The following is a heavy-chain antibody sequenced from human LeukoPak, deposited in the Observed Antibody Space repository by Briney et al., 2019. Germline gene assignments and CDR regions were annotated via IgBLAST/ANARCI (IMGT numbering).Heavy chain of an antibody. CDR2: ISWNSGSI. CDR3: AKDAYYDSTGYAQGWYFDL. CDR1: GFTFDDYA. V-gene: IGHV3-9*01. D-gene: IGHD3-22*01. Sequence: GGSLRLSCAASGFTFDDYAMHWVRQAPGKGLEWVSGISWNSGSIGYADSVKGRFTISRDNSKNTLYLEMNSLRAEDTALYYCAKDAYYDSTGYAQGWYFDLWGRGTLVTVSS. J-gene: IGHJ2*01.